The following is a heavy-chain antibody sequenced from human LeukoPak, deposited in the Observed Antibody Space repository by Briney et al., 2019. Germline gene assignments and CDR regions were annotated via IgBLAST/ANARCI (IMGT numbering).Heavy chain of an antibody. CDR1: GFTFSSYE. J-gene: IGHJ4*02. CDR3: ARDRNTDFWSGYYTNYFDY. CDR2: ISSSGSTI. D-gene: IGHD3-3*01. Sequence: GGSLRLSCAASGFTFSSYEMNWVRQAPGKGLEWVSYISSSGSTIYYADSVKGRFTISRDNAKNSLSLQMSSLRAEDTAVYYCARDRNTDFWSGYYTNYFDYWGQGTLVIVSS. V-gene: IGHV3-48*03.